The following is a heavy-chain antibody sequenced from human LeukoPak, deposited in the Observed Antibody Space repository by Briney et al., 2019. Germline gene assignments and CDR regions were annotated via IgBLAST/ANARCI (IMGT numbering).Heavy chain of an antibody. CDR1: GGSYSTYY. CDR3: ARVLGGGWSYFDY. Sequence: SETLSLTCSVSGGSYSTYYWSWIRQSAGKGLEWIGRIYTTGSTNYNPSLRSRVTMSVDTSQNQFQFSLKLSSVTAADTAVYYCARVLGGGWSYFDYWGQGTLVTVSS. CDR2: IYTTGST. J-gene: IGHJ4*02. D-gene: IGHD6-19*01. V-gene: IGHV4-4*07.